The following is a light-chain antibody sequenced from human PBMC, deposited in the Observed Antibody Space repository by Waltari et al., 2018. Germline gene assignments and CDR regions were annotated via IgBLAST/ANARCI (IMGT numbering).Light chain of an antibody. CDR3: QQGRSWPPVT. V-gene: IGKV3-11*01. J-gene: IGKJ5*01. CDR2: ETS. CDR1: QSVGNY. Sequence: EIVLTQSPATLSLSPGDRATLSCRASQSVGNYLAWYQQTPGLAPRLLIYETSNRATGIPARFSGSGSGTDFTLSISSLEPEDCAFYYCQQGRSWPPVTCGQGTRLEIK.